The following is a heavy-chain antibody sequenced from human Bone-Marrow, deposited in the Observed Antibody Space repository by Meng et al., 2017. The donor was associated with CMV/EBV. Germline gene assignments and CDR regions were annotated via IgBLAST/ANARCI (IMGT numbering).Heavy chain of an antibody. CDR3: AHSGRSITIFGVVLNPLGSSFDY. Sequence: SGPTLVNPTQTLTLTCTFSGFSLSTSGVGVGWIRQPPGKALEWLALIYWNDDKRYSPSLKNRLTITKDTSKNQVVLTMTNMDPVDTATYYCAHSGRSITIFGVVLNPLGSSFDYWGQGTLVTVSS. D-gene: IGHD3-3*01. CDR2: IYWNDDK. J-gene: IGHJ4*02. CDR1: GFSLSTSGVG. V-gene: IGHV2-5*01.